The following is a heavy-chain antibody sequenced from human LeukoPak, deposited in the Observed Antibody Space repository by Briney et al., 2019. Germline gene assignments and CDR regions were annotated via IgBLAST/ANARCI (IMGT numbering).Heavy chain of an antibody. CDR2: IYTSGST. Sequence: SETLSLTCTVSGGSISSYYWSWIRQPAGKGLEWIGRIYTSGSTNYNPSLKSRVTMSVDTSKNQFSLKLSSVTAADTAVYYCARASPGYFDWLLSDGAFDIWGQGTMVTVSS. CDR1: GGSISSYY. V-gene: IGHV4-4*07. J-gene: IGHJ3*02. D-gene: IGHD3-9*01. CDR3: ARASPGYFDWLLSDGAFDI.